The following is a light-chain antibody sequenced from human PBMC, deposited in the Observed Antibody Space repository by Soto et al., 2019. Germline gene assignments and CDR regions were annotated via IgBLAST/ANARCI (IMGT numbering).Light chain of an antibody. CDR2: DAS. CDR1: TGVVTSGHY. Sequence: QAVVTQERSLTVSPGGTVTLTCGSSTGVVTSGHYPYWFQQKPGQAPRTLIYDASNKHSWTPGRFSGSLLGGKAALTLSGAQPEDEADYYCLLYHSGPGVFGGGTKLTVL. J-gene: IGLJ3*02. CDR3: LLYHSGPGV. V-gene: IGLV7-46*01.